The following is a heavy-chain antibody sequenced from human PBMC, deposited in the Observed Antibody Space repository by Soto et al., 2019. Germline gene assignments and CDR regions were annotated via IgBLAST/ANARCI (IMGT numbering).Heavy chain of an antibody. D-gene: IGHD3-22*01. V-gene: IGHV4-59*01. CDR3: AREAGYYDRSGYNWFDP. CDR2: IYYSGST. Sequence: QVQLQESGPGLVKPSETLSLTCTVSGGSISHYYWSWIRQPPGKGLEWIGYIYYSGSTNYNPSLKSRVTISLDTSKNQFSLIVSSVTAADTAVYYCAREAGYYDRSGYNWFDPRGQGIQVTVSS. J-gene: IGHJ5*02. CDR1: GGSISHYY.